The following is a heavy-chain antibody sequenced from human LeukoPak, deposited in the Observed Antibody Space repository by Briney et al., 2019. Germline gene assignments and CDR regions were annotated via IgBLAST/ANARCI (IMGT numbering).Heavy chain of an antibody. CDR1: GGSISSSSYY. CDR3: AKEERSMPAAGRGY. CDR2: IYYTGAT. V-gene: IGHV4-39*02. D-gene: IGHD6-13*01. J-gene: IGHJ4*02. Sequence: PSQTLSLTCTVSGGSISSSSYYWGWIRQPPGKGLEWTASIYYTGATYYNPSLKSRVTMSVDTSKNQFSLKLSSVTAADTAVYYCAKEERSMPAAGRGYWGQGTLVTVSS.